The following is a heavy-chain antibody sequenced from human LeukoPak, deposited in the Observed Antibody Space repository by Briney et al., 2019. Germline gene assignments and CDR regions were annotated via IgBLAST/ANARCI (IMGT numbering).Heavy chain of an antibody. J-gene: IGHJ6*02. CDR3: ASGYFGGPLRNYYYYYGMDV. D-gene: IGHD3-16*01. V-gene: IGHV1-2*02. CDR2: INPNSGGT. CDR1: GCTFTGYY. Sequence: ASVKVSCKASGCTFTGYYMHWVRQAPGQGLEWMGWINPNSGGTNYAQKFQGRVTMTRDTSISTAYMELSRLRSDDTAVYYCASGYFGGPLRNYYYYYGMDVWGQGTTVTVSS.